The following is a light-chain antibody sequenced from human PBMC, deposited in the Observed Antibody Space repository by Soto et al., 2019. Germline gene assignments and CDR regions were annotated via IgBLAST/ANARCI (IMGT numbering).Light chain of an antibody. J-gene: IGKJ2*01. V-gene: IGKV1-5*03. CDR3: HQYNSYQYT. CDR1: QSISSW. CDR2: KAS. Sequence: DIQMTQSPSTLSASVGDRVTITCRASQSISSWLAWYQQKPGKAPKLLIYKASSLEGGIPSRFSGSGSETEFTLTISSLQPEDFATYYSHQYNSYQYTFGQGTKLEIK.